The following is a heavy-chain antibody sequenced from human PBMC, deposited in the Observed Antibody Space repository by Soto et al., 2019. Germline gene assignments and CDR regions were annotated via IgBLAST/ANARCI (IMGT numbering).Heavy chain of an antibody. Sequence: SETLSLTCTVSGGSISSGDYYWSWIRQPPGKGLEWIGYIYYSGSTYYNPSLKSRVTISVDTSKNQFSLKLSSVTAADTAVYYCARGVRVPNLFDPWGQGTLVTVSS. CDR3: ARGVRVPNLFDP. V-gene: IGHV4-30-4*01. CDR2: IYYSGST. J-gene: IGHJ5*02. D-gene: IGHD2-2*01. CDR1: GGSISSGDYY.